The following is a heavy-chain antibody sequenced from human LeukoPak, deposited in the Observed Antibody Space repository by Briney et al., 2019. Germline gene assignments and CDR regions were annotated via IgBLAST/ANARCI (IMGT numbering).Heavy chain of an antibody. J-gene: IGHJ6*02. Sequence: GRSLRLSWAASGFTFDDYAMHWVRQAPGEGREWGSGISWNSGSIGYADSVKGRFTISRDNAKNSLYLQMYSLRAEDTALYYCAKGQREGIYYYGMDVWGQGTTVTVSS. CDR1: GFTFDDYA. CDR2: ISWNSGSI. D-gene: IGHD3-9*01. CDR3: AKGQREGIYYYGMDV. V-gene: IGHV3-9*01.